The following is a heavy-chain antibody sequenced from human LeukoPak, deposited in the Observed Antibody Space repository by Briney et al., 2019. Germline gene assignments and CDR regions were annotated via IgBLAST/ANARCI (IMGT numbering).Heavy chain of an antibody. CDR2: IYNSGNT. D-gene: IGHD6-13*01. Sequence: SETLSLTCTVSGGSISSDYWSWIRQPPGKGLEWIGYIYNSGNTKHNPSLKSRVTISLDTSKSQFSLRLSSVTAADTAVYYCARDPGAIGAALDYWGQGTLVTVSS. J-gene: IGHJ4*02. V-gene: IGHV4-59*01. CDR1: GGSISSDY. CDR3: ARDPGAIGAALDY.